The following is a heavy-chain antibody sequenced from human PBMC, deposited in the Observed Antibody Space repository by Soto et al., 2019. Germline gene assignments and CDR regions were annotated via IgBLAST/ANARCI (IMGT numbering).Heavy chain of an antibody. Sequence: GGSLRLSCAASGFTCSSYAMIWVRQAPGKGLEWVSGISGSGGTTYYADSVKGRFTISRDNFKNTLTLQMNSLRADDTAVYSCAKDLQSYGDYDYYCYGMDVWGLGTRVPVS. CDR2: ISGSGGTT. CDR1: GFTCSSYA. CDR3: AKDLQSYGDYDYYCYGMDV. J-gene: IGHJ6*02. V-gene: IGHV3-23*01. D-gene: IGHD4-17*01.